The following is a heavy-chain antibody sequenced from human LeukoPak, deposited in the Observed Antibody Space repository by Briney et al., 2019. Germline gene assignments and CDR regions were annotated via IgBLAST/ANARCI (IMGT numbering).Heavy chain of an antibody. CDR1: GYTFTNYG. CDR3: ARDRGEESWFDP. Sequence: EASVTVSCKTSGYTFTNYGISWVRQAPGQGLEWMGWINPNSGGTNYAQKFQGRVTMTRDTSISTAYMELSRLRSDDTAVYYCARDRGEESWFDPWGQGTLVTVSS. D-gene: IGHD3-16*01. CDR2: INPNSGGT. V-gene: IGHV1-2*02. J-gene: IGHJ5*02.